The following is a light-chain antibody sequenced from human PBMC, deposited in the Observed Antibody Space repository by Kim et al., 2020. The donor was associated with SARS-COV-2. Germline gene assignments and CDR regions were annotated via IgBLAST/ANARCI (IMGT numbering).Light chain of an antibody. CDR3: QQYAGVPPT. Sequence: EIVLTQSPGTLSLSPGERATLSCRASQSVSSGYLAWYQQQSGQAPRLIIYGTSRRATDIPDRFSGSGAGTDFTLTISRLEPEDFAIYYCQQYAGVPPTFGQGTKVEIK. CDR1: QSVSSGY. J-gene: IGKJ1*01. CDR2: GTS. V-gene: IGKV3-20*01.